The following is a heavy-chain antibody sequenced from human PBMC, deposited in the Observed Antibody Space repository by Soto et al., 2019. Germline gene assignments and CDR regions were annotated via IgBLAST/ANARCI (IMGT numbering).Heavy chain of an antibody. V-gene: IGHV1-18*01. D-gene: IGHD3-10*01. CDR3: ARFNGSGTNYYMDV. CDR1: GYIFTSYG. Sequence: QVQLVQSGAELKKPGASAKVSCKASGYIFTSYGISWVRQAPGQGLEWMAWISVDSGNTNYAQNFQGGVTMTTDTAASTAHMELRSLRSDDTAVYYCARFNGSGTNYYMDVWGKGTTVIVSS. CDR2: ISVDSGNT. J-gene: IGHJ6*03.